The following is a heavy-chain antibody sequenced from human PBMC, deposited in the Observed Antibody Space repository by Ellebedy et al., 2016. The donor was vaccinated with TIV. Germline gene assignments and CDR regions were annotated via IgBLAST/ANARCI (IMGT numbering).Heavy chain of an antibody. CDR1: GGSFSGYY. CDR3: ARGHSGGWLGP. D-gene: IGHD2-21*01. CDR2: VNLSGRT. V-gene: IGHV4-34*01. Sequence: MPSETLSLTCAVYGGSFSGYYWSWIRQSPGKGLEWIGEVNLSGRTNYIPSLKSRVTISLDTSKNHFSLNLTSVTAADTAVYFCARGHSGGWLGPWGQGTLVTVSS. J-gene: IGHJ5*02.